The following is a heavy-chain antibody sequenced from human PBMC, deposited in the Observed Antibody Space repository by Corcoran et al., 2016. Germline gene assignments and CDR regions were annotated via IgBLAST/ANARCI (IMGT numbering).Heavy chain of an antibody. D-gene: IGHD2-2*01. CDR1: GFTFSSYG. J-gene: IGHJ6*02. CDR2: ISYDGSNK. CDR3: AKVVPAATNYYYYYGMDV. Sequence: QVQLVESGGGVVQPGRSLRLSCAASGFTFSSYGMHWVRQAPGKGLEWVAVISYDGSNKYYAESVKGRFTISRDNSKNTLYLQMNSLRAEDTAVYYCAKVVPAATNYYYYYGMDVWGQGTTVTVSS. V-gene: IGHV3-30*18.